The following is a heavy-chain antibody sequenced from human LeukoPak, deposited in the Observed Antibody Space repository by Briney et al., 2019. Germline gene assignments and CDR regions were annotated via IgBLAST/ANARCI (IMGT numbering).Heavy chain of an antibody. D-gene: IGHD4-17*01. CDR3: ARDLADGDYGFWFDP. CDR2: ISSSSSYI. J-gene: IGHJ5*02. CDR1: GFTFRTYT. Sequence: PGGSLRLSCVASGFTFRTYTMNWVRQAPGKGLEWVSSISSSSSYIYYADSVKGRFTISRDNAKNSLYLQMNSLRAEDTAVYYCARDLADGDYGFWFDPWGQGTLVTVSS. V-gene: IGHV3-21*01.